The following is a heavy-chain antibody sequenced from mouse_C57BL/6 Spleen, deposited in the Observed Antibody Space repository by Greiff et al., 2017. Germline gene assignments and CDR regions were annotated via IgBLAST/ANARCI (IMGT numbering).Heavy chain of an antibody. Sequence: VQLVESGPGLVAPSQSLSLTCTVSGFSLTSYGVDWVRQPPGQGLEWLGVIWGGGSKNYNSALMSRLSISKDNSKGQVFLKMNSLQTDDTAMYYCAKRGLWCFDVWGTGTTVTVSS. J-gene: IGHJ1*03. D-gene: IGHD2-4*01. CDR1: GFSLTSYG. CDR2: IWGGGSK. V-gene: IGHV2-9*01. CDR3: AKRGLWCFDV.